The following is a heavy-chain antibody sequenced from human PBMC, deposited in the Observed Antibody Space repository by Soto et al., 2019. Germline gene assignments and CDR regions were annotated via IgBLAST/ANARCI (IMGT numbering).Heavy chain of an antibody. Sequence: SETLSLTCTVSGDSFSNYYCNWVRESAGKGLEWIGRIYPTGSTTYNPSLKSRLTMSVDTSKNQFSLRLTSMTAADTAVYYCATGRSEVVPGAMDTWGEGTLVTV. CDR2: IYPTGST. V-gene: IGHV4-4*07. CDR3: ATGRSEVVPGAMDT. J-gene: IGHJ4*02. CDR1: GDSFSNYY. D-gene: IGHD2-2*01.